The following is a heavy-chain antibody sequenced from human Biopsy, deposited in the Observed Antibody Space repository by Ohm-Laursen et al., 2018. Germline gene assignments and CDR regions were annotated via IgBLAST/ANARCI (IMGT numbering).Heavy chain of an antibody. CDR1: GDSVSNNDAA. V-gene: IGHV6-1*01. CDR3: ARETPTGIPFNWFDP. Sequence: SETLSLTCALSGDSVSNNDAAWSWIRQSPSRGLEWLGRTYYRTKWFNDYAVFVKSRIVIKPDTSKNQFSLQLSSVTPEDTAVYYCARETPTGIPFNWFDPWGQGALVTVSS. CDR2: TYYRTKWFN. D-gene: IGHD1-1*01. J-gene: IGHJ5*02.